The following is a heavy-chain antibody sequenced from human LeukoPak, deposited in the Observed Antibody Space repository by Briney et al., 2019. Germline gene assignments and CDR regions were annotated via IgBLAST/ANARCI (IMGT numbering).Heavy chain of an antibody. CDR2: INHSGST. Sequence: SETLSLTCAVYGGSFSGYYWSWIRQPPGKGLEWIGEINHSGSTNYNPSLKSRVTISVDTSKNQFSLKLSSVTAADTAVYYCARKRITIFGVVSNAFDIWGQGTMVTVSS. V-gene: IGHV4-34*01. J-gene: IGHJ3*02. CDR3: ARKRITIFGVVSNAFDI. CDR1: GGSFSGYY. D-gene: IGHD3-3*01.